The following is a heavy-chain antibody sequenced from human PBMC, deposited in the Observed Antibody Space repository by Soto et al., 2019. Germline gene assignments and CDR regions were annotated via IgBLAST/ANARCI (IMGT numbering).Heavy chain of an antibody. CDR2: ISAYIGNT. V-gene: IGHV1-18*01. D-gene: IGHD2-2*01. J-gene: IGHJ5*02. Sequence: GASVKVSCKASGYTFTSYGISWVRQAPGQGLEWMGWISAYIGNTNYAQKFQGRVTITTDTSTSTAYMELRSLRSEDTAVYYCARECRTSDTCGFDPWGQGTLVTVSS. CDR1: GYTFTSYG. CDR3: ARECRTSDTCGFDP.